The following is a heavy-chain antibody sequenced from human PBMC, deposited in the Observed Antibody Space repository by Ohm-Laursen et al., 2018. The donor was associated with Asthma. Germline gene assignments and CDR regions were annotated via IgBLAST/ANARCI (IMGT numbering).Heavy chain of an antibody. J-gene: IGHJ4*02. V-gene: IGHV4-30-4*01. CDR3: ARGPPNYDSSGYYADY. CDR1: GGSISSGDYY. Sequence: TLSLTCTVSGGSISSGDYYWSWIRQPPGKGLEWIGYIYYSGSTYYNPSLKSRVTISVDTSKNQFSLKLSSVTAADTAVYYCARGPPNYDSSGYYADYWGQGTLVTVSS. D-gene: IGHD3-22*01. CDR2: IYYSGST.